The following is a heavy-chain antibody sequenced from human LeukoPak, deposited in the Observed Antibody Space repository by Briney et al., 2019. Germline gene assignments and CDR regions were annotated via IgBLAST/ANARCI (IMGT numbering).Heavy chain of an antibody. Sequence: GGSLRLSCAASGFTFSDYTMNWVRQAPGKGLEWVAVISYDGSHKNYADSVKGRFTISRDNSKNTLYLQRNSLRAEDTAVYYCAKGPFAVGTPYYFDYWGQGTLVTVSS. CDR3: AKGPFAVGTPYYFDY. J-gene: IGHJ4*02. CDR2: ISYDGSHK. V-gene: IGHV3-30*18. D-gene: IGHD4-23*01. CDR1: GFTFSDYT.